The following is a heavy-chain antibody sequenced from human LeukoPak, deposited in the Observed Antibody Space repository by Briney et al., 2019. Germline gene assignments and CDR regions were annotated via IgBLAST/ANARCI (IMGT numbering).Heavy chain of an antibody. V-gene: IGHV3-49*04. Sequence: PGGSLRLSCSASGFTFGDYAMTWVRQAPGKGLEWLGMIRTKAHGGTTEYAASVKGRFTFSRDDSKSIAYLQMNSLKTEDTAVYYCTRGGWNDDNWGQGTLVTVSS. J-gene: IGHJ4*02. D-gene: IGHD1-1*01. CDR1: GFTFGDYA. CDR3: TRGGWNDDN. CDR2: IRTKAHGGTT.